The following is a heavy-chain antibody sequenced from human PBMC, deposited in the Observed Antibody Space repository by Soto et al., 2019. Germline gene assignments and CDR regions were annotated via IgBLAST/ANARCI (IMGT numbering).Heavy chain of an antibody. J-gene: IGHJ4*02. V-gene: IGHV1-69*01. D-gene: IGHD1-26*01. CDR1: GGTFSTYA. CDR3: ARGESYSGTVYAGFDF. Sequence: QVHLVQSGAEVRKPGSSVKVSCKASGGTFSTYAFSWVRQAPGQGLEWVGGIIPVFGATFYAQKFQGRVTVYAEESTTIVDMELSSLRSEATGLYYCARGESYSGTVYAGFDFWVQGTQITVSS. CDR2: IIPVFGAT.